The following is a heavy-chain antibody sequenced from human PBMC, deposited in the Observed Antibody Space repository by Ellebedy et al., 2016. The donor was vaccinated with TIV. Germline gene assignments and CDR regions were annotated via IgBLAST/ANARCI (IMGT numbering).Heavy chain of an antibody. CDR2: MNPNSGNT. Sequence: ASVKVSCXASGYTFTSYDINWVRQATGQGLEWMGWMNPNSGNTGYAQKFQGRVTMTRNTSISTAYMELSSLRSEDTAVYYCARVPNLWFGLSRRFGGMDVWGQGTTVTVSS. CDR3: ARVPNLWFGLSRRFGGMDV. V-gene: IGHV1-8*01. J-gene: IGHJ6*02. CDR1: GYTFTSYD. D-gene: IGHD3-10*01.